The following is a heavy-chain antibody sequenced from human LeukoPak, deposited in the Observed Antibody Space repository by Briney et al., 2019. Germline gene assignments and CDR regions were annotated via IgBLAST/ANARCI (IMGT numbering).Heavy chain of an antibody. CDR2: IRYDGSNK. CDR3: AKGLTKFRFADYQFDF. V-gene: IGHV3-30*02. J-gene: IGHJ4*02. Sequence: GGSLRLSCAASGFTFSSYGMHWVRQAPGKGLEWVAFIRYDGSNKYYADSVKGRFAISRDNSKDTLYLQMNSLRSEDTAVYYCAKGLTKFRFADYQFDFWGQGTLVIVSS. D-gene: IGHD3-3*01. CDR1: GFTFSSYG.